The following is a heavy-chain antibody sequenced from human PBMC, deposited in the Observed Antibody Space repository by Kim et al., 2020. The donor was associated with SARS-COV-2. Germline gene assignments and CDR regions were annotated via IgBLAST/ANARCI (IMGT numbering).Heavy chain of an antibody. V-gene: IGHV4-61*01. J-gene: IGHJ4*02. CDR3: ARGRQLWPHFDY. Sequence: SETLSLTCTVSGGSVSSGSYYWSWIRQPPGKGLEWFGYIYYSGSTNYNPSLKSRVTISVDTSKNQFSLKLSPVTAADTAVYYCARGRQLWPHFDYWGQGTLVTVSS. D-gene: IGHD5-18*01. CDR2: IYYSGST. CDR1: GGSVSSGSYY.